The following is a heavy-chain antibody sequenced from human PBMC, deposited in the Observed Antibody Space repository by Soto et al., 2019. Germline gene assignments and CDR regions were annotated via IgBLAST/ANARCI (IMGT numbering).Heavy chain of an antibody. CDR2: IYDSGST. CDR3: ARGSSSYYDYGMDV. Sequence: SETLSLTCTVSGGSISSGGFYWTWIRQPPGKALEWIGNIYDSGSTSYNPSLKSRVTMSVDTSKNQFSLRLTSVTAADTAVYFCARGSSSYYDYGMDVWGQGTTVTVSS. V-gene: IGHV4-30-2*01. D-gene: IGHD6-6*01. J-gene: IGHJ6*02. CDR1: GGSISSGGFY.